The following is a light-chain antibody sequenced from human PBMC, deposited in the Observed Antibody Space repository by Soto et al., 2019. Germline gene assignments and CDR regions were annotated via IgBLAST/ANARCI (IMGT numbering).Light chain of an antibody. V-gene: IGKV1-33*01. CDR2: DAS. CDR1: QDISNY. CDR3: QQYDNLLLYT. J-gene: IGKJ2*01. Sequence: DIQMTQSPSSLSASVGDRVTITCQASQDISNYLNWYQQKPGKAPKLLIYDASNLETGVPSRFSGSGSGTDFTFTNSSLQPEDIATYYCQQYDNLLLYTFGQGTKLEIK.